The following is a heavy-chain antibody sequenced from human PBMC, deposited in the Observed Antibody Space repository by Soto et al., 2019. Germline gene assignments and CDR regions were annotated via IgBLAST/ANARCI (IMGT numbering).Heavy chain of an antibody. J-gene: IGHJ4*02. CDR3: ARVVYYDFWSGHYFDY. CDR2: INPNSGGT. D-gene: IGHD3-3*01. V-gene: IGHV1-2*02. Sequence: ASVKVSCKASGYTFTGYYMHWVRQAPGQGLEWMGWINPNSGGTNYAQKFQGRVTMTRDTSISTAYMELSRLRSDDTAVYYCARVVYYDFWSGHYFDYWGQGTLVTVSS. CDR1: GYTFTGYY.